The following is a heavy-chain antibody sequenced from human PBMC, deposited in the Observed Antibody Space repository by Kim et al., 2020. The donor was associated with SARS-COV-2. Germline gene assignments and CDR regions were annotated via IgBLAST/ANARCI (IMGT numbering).Heavy chain of an antibody. D-gene: IGHD1-1*01. Sequence: QKFQGRVTITADESTSTAYMELSSLRSEDTAVYYCARDVDLNGLYYGMDVWGQGTTVTVSS. CDR3: ARDVDLNGLYYGMDV. J-gene: IGHJ6*02. V-gene: IGHV1-69*01.